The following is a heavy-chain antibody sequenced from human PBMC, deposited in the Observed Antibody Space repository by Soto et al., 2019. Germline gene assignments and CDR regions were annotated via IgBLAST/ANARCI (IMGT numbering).Heavy chain of an antibody. CDR1: GFTFSDYY. J-gene: IGHJ6*02. Sequence: QVQLVESGGGLVKPGGSLRLSCAASGFTFSDYYMSWIRQAPGKGLEWVSYISSSGSTIYYADSVKGRFTISRDNAKNSLYLQMNSLRAEDTAVYYCAKDSASGSSYYYGMDVWGQGTTVTVSS. V-gene: IGHV3-11*01. CDR3: AKDSASGSSYYYGMDV. CDR2: ISSSGSTI. D-gene: IGHD3-10*01.